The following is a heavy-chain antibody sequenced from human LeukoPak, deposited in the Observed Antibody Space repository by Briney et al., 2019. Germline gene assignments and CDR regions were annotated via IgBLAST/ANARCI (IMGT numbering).Heavy chain of an antibody. Sequence: SETLSLTGTVSGGSISSYCWSWIRQPPGKGLEWIGYIYYSGSTNYSPSLKSRLTISVDTSKNQFSLKLSSVTAADTAVYYCARTYGSSGLGYFDLWGRGTLVTVSS. V-gene: IGHV4-59*01. D-gene: IGHD6-13*01. J-gene: IGHJ2*01. CDR3: ARTYGSSGLGYFDL. CDR2: IYYSGST. CDR1: GGSISSYC.